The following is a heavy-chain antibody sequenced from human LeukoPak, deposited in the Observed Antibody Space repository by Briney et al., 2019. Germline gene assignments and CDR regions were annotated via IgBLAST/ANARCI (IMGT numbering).Heavy chain of an antibody. V-gene: IGHV3-30*18. J-gene: IGHJ4*02. CDR3: AKEKVDSSGWINFGY. Sequence: PGGSLRLSCETSGFTFSRVSMHWVRQAPGKGLEWVALISRDGRRTFYADSVEGRFTIYRDNSENILYLQMNSLRVDDTALYYCAKEKVDSSGWINFGYWGQGTLVAASS. CDR1: GFTFSRVS. CDR2: ISRDGRRT. D-gene: IGHD3-22*01.